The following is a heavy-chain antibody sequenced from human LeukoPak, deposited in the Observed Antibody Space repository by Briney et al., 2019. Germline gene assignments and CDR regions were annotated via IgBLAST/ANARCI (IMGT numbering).Heavy chain of an antibody. CDR1: GGSISSSSYY. Sequence: PSETLSLTCTVSGGSISSSSYYWGWIRQPPGKGLEWIGSIYYSGSTYYNPSLKSRVTISVDTSKNQFSLKLSSVTAADTAVYYCAREYRSVGYSYGYGVAFGRNWFDPWGQGTLVTVSS. CDR3: AREYRSVGYSYGYGVAFGRNWFDP. J-gene: IGHJ5*02. CDR2: IYYSGST. V-gene: IGHV4-39*07. D-gene: IGHD5-18*01.